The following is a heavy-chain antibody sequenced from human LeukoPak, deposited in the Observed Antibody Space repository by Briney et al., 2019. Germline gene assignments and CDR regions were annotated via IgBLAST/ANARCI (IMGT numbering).Heavy chain of an antibody. Sequence: GYXWXXIRQPPGXGLEWIGEINHSGSTNYNPSLKSRVTISVDTSKNQFSLKLSSVTAADTAVYYCARGVDYYGSGSYSYYYYYMDVWGKGTTVTVSS. D-gene: IGHD3-10*01. V-gene: IGHV4-34*01. CDR3: ARGVDYYGSGSYSYYYYYMDV. CDR2: INHSGST. J-gene: IGHJ6*03. CDR1: GYX.